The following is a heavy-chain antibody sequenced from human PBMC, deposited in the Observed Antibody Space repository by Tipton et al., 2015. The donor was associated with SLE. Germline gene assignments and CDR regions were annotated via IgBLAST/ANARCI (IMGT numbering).Heavy chain of an antibody. D-gene: IGHD4-17*01. Sequence: TLSLTCTVSGTVTGGSISTNTYFTAWIRQPPGKGPEWIGSIHYSGSIQYGGGTYYNPSLNSRVTLSADSSKNHFSLRLTSVTAADTAIYYCVRWTVTTFPPILSWFDPWGQGILVTVSS. V-gene: IGHV4-39*07. CDR3: VRWTVTTFPPILSWFDP. CDR2: IHYSGSIQYGGGT. J-gene: IGHJ5*02. CDR1: GTVTGGSISTNTYF.